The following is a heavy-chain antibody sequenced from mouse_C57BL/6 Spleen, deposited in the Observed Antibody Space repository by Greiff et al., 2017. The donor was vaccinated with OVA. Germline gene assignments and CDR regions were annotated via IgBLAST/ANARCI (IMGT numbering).Heavy chain of an antibody. CDR2: IYPGSGST. CDR3: ARTGYSNHFSYAMDY. D-gene: IGHD2-5*01. CDR1: GYTFTSYW. Sequence: QVQLQQPGAELVKPGASVKMSCKASGYTFTSYWITWVKQRPGQGLEWIGDIYPGSGSTNYNEKFKSKATLTVDTSSSTAYMQLSSLTSEDSAVYYCARTGYSNHFSYAMDYWGQGTSVTVSS. J-gene: IGHJ4*01. V-gene: IGHV1-55*01.